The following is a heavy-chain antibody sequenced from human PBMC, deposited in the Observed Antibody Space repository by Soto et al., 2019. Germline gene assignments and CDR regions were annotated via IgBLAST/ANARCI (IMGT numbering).Heavy chain of an antibody. CDR3: ARHYSSGSRNWFDP. D-gene: IGHD6-19*01. CDR1: GYSINSGYS. Sequence: SETLTLTCEVSGYSINSGYSWGSIRQPPGKGLEWIGCIYHSRNTYYNPSLKSRVTISVDTSKNQFSLKLSSVTAADTAVFYCARHYSSGSRNWFDPGGQGTLVTVSS. J-gene: IGHJ5*02. V-gene: IGHV4-38-2*01. CDR2: IYHSRNT.